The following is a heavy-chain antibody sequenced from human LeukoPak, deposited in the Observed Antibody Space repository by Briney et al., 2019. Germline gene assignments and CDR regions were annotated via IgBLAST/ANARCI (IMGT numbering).Heavy chain of an antibody. CDR3: ARGASVGFGSYYYDSSGYYFMMGFDY. CDR1: GYTFTIYG. D-gene: IGHD3-22*01. Sequence: AASVRVSFKASGYTFTIYGISWVRQAPGQGREGMGWISAYNGNTNYAQKLQGRVTLTTTTSTSTAYLELRSLRSDDTAVYYRARGASVGFGSYYYDSSGYYFMMGFDYWGQGTLVTVSS. J-gene: IGHJ4*02. V-gene: IGHV1-18*01. CDR2: ISAYNGNT.